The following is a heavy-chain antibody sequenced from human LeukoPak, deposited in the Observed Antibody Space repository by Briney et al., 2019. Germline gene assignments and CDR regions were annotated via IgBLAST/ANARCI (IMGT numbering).Heavy chain of an antibody. V-gene: IGHV5-51*01. CDR2: IYPGDSDT. CDR3: ACLWDAYGDSSFDY. CDR1: GYSFTSYW. Sequence: GESLNISCMGSGYSFTSYWIGWVRQMPGKGLEWMGIIYPGDSDTSYSPSFQGLVTISADKSISTAYLQWSSLKASDTAMYYCACLWDAYGDSSFDYWGQGTLVTVSS. J-gene: IGHJ4*02. D-gene: IGHD4-17*01.